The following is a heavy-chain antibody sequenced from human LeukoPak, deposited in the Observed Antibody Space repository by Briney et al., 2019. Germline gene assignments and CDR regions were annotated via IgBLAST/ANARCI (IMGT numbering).Heavy chain of an antibody. V-gene: IGHV4-39*01. CDR2: IYYSGST. D-gene: IGHD2-2*01. CDR3: ARQRLYIVVVPAAAPYYMDV. J-gene: IGHJ6*03. CDR1: GGSISSSSYY. Sequence: TSETLSLTCTVSGGSISSSSYYWGWIRQPPGKGLEWIGSIYYSGSTYYNPSLKSRVTISVDTSKNQFSLKLSSVTAADTAVYYCARQRLYIVVVPAAAPYYMDVWGKGTTVTVSS.